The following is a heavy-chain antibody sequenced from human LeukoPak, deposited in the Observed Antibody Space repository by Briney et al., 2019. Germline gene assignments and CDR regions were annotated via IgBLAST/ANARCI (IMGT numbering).Heavy chain of an antibody. J-gene: IGHJ3*02. CDR3: ATGGGAVPWAFDI. CDR2: IIPILGIA. D-gene: IGHD3-16*01. Sequence: AASVKVSCKASGGTFSSYAISWVRQAPGQGLEWMGRIIPILGIANYAQKFQGRVTITADTSTDTAYMELSSLRSEDTAVYYCATGGGAVPWAFDIWGQGTMVTVSS. V-gene: IGHV1-69*04. CDR1: GGTFSSYA.